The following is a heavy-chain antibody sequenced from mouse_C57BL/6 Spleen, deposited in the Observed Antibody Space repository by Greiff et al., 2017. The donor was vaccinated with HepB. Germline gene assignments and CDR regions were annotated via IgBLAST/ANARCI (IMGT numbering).Heavy chain of an antibody. CDR3: ARGGLRLDY. CDR1: GYSFTGYY. CDR2: INPSTGGT. V-gene: IGHV1-42*01. D-gene: IGHD2-2*01. J-gene: IGHJ2*01. Sequence: EVMLVESGPELVKPGASVKISCKASGYSFTGYYMNWVKQSPEKSLEWIGEINPSTGGTTYNQKFKAKATLTVDKSSSTAYMQLKSLTSEDSAVYYCARGGLRLDYWGQGTTLTVSS.